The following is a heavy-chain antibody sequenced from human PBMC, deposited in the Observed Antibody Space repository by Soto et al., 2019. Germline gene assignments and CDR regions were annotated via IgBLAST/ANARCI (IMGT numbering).Heavy chain of an antibody. Sequence: VQLVQSGSEVKKPGSSVKVSCKASGDTSTTYVVSWVRQAPGNGLEWMGGINPMSRTAKYAEKYSGRVTITADEATKTVYLGLTTLRFGDTAVYFCVRGSYCGASCYFAREYWGQGTLVDVAS. CDR2: INPMSRTA. CDR1: GDTSTTYV. V-gene: IGHV1-69*01. CDR3: VRGSYCGASCYFAREY. D-gene: IGHD2-21*01. J-gene: IGHJ4*02.